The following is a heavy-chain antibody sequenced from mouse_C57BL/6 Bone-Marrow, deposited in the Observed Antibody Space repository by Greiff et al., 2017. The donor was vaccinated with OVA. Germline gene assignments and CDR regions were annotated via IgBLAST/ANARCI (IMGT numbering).Heavy chain of an antibody. V-gene: IGHV7-1*01. CDR3: AIDAGSNCGFAY. CDR1: GFTFSDFY. J-gene: IGHJ3*01. CDR2: SRNKANDYTT. D-gene: IGHD2-5*01. Sequence: EVKLVESGGGLVQSGRSLRLSCATSGFTFSDFYMEWVRHAPGKGLEWIAASRNKANDYTTEYSASVKGRFIVSRDTSQSILYHQMNALRAEDTAIYYCAIDAGSNCGFAYWGQGTLVTVSA.